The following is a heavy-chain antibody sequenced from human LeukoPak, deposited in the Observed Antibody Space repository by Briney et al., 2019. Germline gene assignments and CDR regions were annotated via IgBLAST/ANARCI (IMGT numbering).Heavy chain of an antibody. Sequence: ASVKVSCKASGYTFTGYYMHWVRQAPGQGLEWMGWINPNSGGTNYAQKLQGRVTMTRDTSISTAYMELSRLRSDDTAVYYCARARYCSSTSYPYYYYYGMDVWGQGTTVTVSS. CDR3: ARARYCSSTSYPYYYYYGMDV. D-gene: IGHD2-2*01. J-gene: IGHJ6*02. V-gene: IGHV1-2*02. CDR1: GYTFTGYY. CDR2: INPNSGGT.